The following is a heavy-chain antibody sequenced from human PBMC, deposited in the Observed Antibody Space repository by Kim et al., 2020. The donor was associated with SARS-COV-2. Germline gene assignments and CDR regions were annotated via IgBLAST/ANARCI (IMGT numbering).Heavy chain of an antibody. D-gene: IGHD3-22*01. CDR1: GGTFSSYA. CDR2: IIPIFGTA. V-gene: IGHV1-69*13. CDR3: ARSRLSLYYDSSGYYYYGMDV. Sequence: SVKVSCKASGGTFSSYAISWVRQAPGQGLEWMGGIIPIFGTANYAQKFQGRVTITADESTSTAYMELSSLRSEDTAVYYCARSRLSLYYDSSGYYYYGMDVWGQGTTVTVSS. J-gene: IGHJ6*02.